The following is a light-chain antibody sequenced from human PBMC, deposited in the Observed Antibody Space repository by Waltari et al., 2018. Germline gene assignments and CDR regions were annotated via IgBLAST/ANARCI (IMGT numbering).Light chain of an antibody. V-gene: IGKV3-15*01. CDR3: QQYDNWLGT. Sequence: EIVMTQSPATLSVFPGERATLSCRASQSIRSNLAWYQHKPGQAPRLLIYGAPPRATGIPARFSGSWSGTEFTLTISSLQSEDFAVYFCQQYDNWLGTFGQGTKVEIK. CDR1: QSIRSN. CDR2: GAP. J-gene: IGKJ1*01.